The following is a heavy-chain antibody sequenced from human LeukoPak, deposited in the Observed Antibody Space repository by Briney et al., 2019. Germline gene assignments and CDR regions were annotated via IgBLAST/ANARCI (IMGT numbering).Heavy chain of an antibody. CDR2: ISSSGSTI. D-gene: IGHD3-10*01. V-gene: IGHV3-48*03. CDR1: GFTFSSYE. Sequence: GGSLRLSCAASGFTFSSYEMNWVRQAPGKGLEWVSYISSSGSTIYYADSVKGRFTISRDNAKKSLYLQMNSLRAEDTAVYYCARDSGRYYGSGSLDYWGQGTLVTVSS. CDR3: ARDSGRYYGSGSLDY. J-gene: IGHJ4*02.